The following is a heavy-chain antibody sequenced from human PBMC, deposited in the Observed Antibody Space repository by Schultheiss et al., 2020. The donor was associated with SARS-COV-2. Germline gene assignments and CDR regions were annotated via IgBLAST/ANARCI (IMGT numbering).Heavy chain of an antibody. CDR3: ARGIRPDYTRFDP. J-gene: IGHJ5*02. CDR2: IYYSGRT. Sequence: SETLSLTCTVSGGSISSGGYYWNWLRQQPGKGLEWIGYIYYSGRTDYNSSLKSRLTISVDTSKNQFSLNVNSVTAADTAVYYCARGIRPDYTRFDPWGPGILVTVSS. D-gene: IGHD3-3*01. CDR1: GGSISSGGYY. V-gene: IGHV4-31*03.